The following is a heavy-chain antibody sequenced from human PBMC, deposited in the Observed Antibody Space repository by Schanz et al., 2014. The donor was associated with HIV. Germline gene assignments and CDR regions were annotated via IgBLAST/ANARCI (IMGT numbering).Heavy chain of an antibody. CDR3: ARGIRRNCNSPSCNTGWFDP. CDR2: INHSGST. V-gene: IGHV4-34*01. J-gene: IGHJ5*02. Sequence: QVQLQQWGAGLLKPPETLSLTCAVYGGSFNGYYWTWIRQPPGKGLEWIGEINHSGSTNYNPSLKRGVTFSIDTSKRQFSLRLSSVTAADAAVYYCARGIRRNCNSPSCNTGWFDPWGQGTLVTVSS. D-gene: IGHD2-2*02. CDR1: GGSFNGYY.